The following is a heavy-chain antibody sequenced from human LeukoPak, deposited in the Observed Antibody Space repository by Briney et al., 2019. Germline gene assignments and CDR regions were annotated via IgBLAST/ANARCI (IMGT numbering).Heavy chain of an antibody. CDR1: GFTFSSYW. V-gene: IGHV3-23*01. CDR3: AKDLHYYGSGSYLFDY. D-gene: IGHD3-10*01. Sequence: PGGSLRLSCAASGFTFSSYWMHWVRQAPGKGLEWVSAISGSGGSTYYADSVKGRFTISRDNSKNTLYLQMNSLRAEDTAVYYCAKDLHYYGSGSYLFDYWGQGTLVTVSS. CDR2: ISGSGGST. J-gene: IGHJ4*02.